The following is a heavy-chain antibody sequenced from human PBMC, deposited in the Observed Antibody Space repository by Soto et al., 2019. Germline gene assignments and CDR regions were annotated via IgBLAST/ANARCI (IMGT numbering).Heavy chain of an antibody. D-gene: IGHD6-13*01. V-gene: IGHV3-33*08. Sequence: VQLLESGGGLVQPGGSLRLSCAASGFTFSNYAMSWVRQAPGKGLEWVAVIWYDGSNKYYADSVKGRFTISRDNSKNTLYLQMNSLRAEDTAVYYCARDQGSSWYSPFDYWGQGTLVTVSS. CDR1: GFTFSNYA. CDR2: IWYDGSNK. J-gene: IGHJ4*02. CDR3: ARDQGSSWYSPFDY.